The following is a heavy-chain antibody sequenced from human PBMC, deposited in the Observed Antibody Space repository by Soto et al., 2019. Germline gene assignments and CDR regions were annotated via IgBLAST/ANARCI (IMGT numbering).Heavy chain of an antibody. CDR1: GGSISSGGYY. Sequence: QVQLQESGPGLVKPSQTLSLTCTVSGGSISSGGYYWSWIRQHPGKGLEWIGYIYYSGSTYYNPSLQSRLTLSAATAKTQLPPKLSSVTAAATAVYYCASLCAGACRPGMAVWGQGPTVTVSS. J-gene: IGHJ6*02. CDR3: ASLCAGACRPGMAV. CDR2: IYYSGST. D-gene: IGHD2-21*02. V-gene: IGHV4-31*03.